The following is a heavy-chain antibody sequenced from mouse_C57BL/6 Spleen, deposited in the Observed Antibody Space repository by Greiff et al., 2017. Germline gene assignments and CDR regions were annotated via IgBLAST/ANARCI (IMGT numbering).Heavy chain of an antibody. CDR1: GYTFTGYW. D-gene: IGHD1-1*01. CDR3: AKQLRRYYYAMDY. Sequence: QVQLQQSGAELMKPGASVKLSCKATGYTFTGYWIEWVKQRPGHGLEWIGEILPGSGSTNYTEKFKGKATFTAVTSSNTAYMQLSSLTTEDSAIYYCAKQLRRYYYAMDYWGQGTSVTVSS. J-gene: IGHJ4*01. V-gene: IGHV1-9*01. CDR2: ILPGSGST.